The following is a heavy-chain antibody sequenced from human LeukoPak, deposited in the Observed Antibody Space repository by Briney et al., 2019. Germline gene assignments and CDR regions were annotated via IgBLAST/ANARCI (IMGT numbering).Heavy chain of an antibody. J-gene: IGHJ4*02. Sequence: GGSLRLSCAASKFTFINFSMNWVRQAPGKRPEWVSFISAFSSTIYYADSVKGRFTISRDDGKNSLFLQMNSLRAEDTGIYYCARTPTAGLPYYFDYWGQGALVTVSS. CDR1: KFTFINFS. CDR3: ARTPTAGLPYYFDY. D-gene: IGHD2-15*01. V-gene: IGHV3-48*01. CDR2: ISAFSSTI.